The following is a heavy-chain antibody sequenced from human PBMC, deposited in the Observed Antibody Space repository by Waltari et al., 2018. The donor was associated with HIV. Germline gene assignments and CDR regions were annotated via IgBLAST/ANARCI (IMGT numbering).Heavy chain of an antibody. V-gene: IGHV3-21*01. CDR3: ARDFWGGYYYGMDV. Sequence: EVQLVESGGGLVKPGGSLRLSCAASGFTLRSYRMTWFRQAPGKGLEWFSSLSSSSCYIYYPDSVKGRFTISRDNAKNSLYLQMNSLRAEDTAVYYCARDFWGGYYYGMDVWGQGTTVTVSS. J-gene: IGHJ6*02. CDR1: GFTLRSYR. D-gene: IGHD3-16*01. CDR2: LSSSSCYI.